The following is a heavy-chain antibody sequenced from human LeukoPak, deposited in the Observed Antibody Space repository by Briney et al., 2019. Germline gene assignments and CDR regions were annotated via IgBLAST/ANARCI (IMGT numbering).Heavy chain of an antibody. J-gene: IGHJ4*02. V-gene: IGHV3-49*04. Sequence: PGGSLRLSCTASGFTFGGYALSWVRQAPGKGPEWVGFIRGKANGGTTEYAASVKGRFTFSTNDSKSITYMQMTSLKTEDKSMYYGTRDYWGLPVFDYWGQGTLVTVSS. CDR3: TRDYWGLPVFDY. CDR1: GFTFGGYA. D-gene: IGHD7-27*01. CDR2: IRGKANGGTT.